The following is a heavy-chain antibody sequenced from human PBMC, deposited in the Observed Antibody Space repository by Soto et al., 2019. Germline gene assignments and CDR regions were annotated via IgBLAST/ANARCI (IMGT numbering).Heavy chain of an antibody. CDR3: ARGDDFSWFDP. CDR2: ISGSGFTT. V-gene: IGHV3-48*02. Sequence: VQLVESGGGLVQPGGSLRLSCVGSGFTFSRYSMNWVRQAPRKGLEWISHISGSGFTTYYADSVRGRFDISRDNDHNSLYLQMNSLRDEDTAVYYCARGDDFSWFDPWGQGNLVTVSS. J-gene: IGHJ5*02. D-gene: IGHD3-3*01. CDR1: GFTFSRYS.